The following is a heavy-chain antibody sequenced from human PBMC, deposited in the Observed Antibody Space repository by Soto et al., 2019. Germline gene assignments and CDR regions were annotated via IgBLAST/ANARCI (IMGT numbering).Heavy chain of an antibody. Sequence: SETLSLTCTASVCSISSITFHWGWIRQPPGKGLEWIGSIYYSGSTYYSPSLKSRVTISVDKSKNQCSLKLSSVTAADTAVYYCARIAAAGTNFDYWGQGTLVTVSS. D-gene: IGHD6-13*01. CDR1: VCSISSITFH. CDR3: ARIAAAGTNFDY. J-gene: IGHJ4*02. CDR2: IYYSGST. V-gene: IGHV4-39*07.